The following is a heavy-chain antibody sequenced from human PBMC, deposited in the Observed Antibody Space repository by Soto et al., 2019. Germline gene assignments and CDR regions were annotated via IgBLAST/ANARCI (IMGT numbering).Heavy chain of an antibody. CDR2: IIPIFGTA. D-gene: IGHD1-1*01. V-gene: IGHV1-69*13. Sequence: SVKVSCKASGYTFTSYAMHWVRQAPGQGLEWMGGIIPIFGTANYAQKFQGRVTITADESTSTAYMELSSLRSDDTAVYYCARDRGELEPPDAFDIWGQGTMVTVSS. CDR3: ARDRGELEPPDAFDI. CDR1: GYTFTSYA. J-gene: IGHJ3*02.